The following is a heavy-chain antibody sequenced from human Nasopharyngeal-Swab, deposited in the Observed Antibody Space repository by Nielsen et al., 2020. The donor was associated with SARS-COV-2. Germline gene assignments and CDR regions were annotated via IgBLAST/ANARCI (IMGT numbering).Heavy chain of an antibody. CDR2: IWYDGSNK. Sequence: VRQAPGKGLEWVAVIWYDGSNKYYADSVKGRFTISRHNSKNTLYLQMNSLRAEDTAVYYCARDESSSGWYAFDYWGQGTPVTVSS. CDR3: ARDESSSGWYAFDY. V-gene: IGHV3-33*01. J-gene: IGHJ4*02. D-gene: IGHD6-19*01.